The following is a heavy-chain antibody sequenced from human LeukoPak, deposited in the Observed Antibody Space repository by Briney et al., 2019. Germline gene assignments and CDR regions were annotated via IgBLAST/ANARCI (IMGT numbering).Heavy chain of an antibody. CDR2: INPSGGST. Sequence: ASVKVSCKASGYTFPSYYTHWVRQAPGQGLEWMGIINPSGGSTSYAQKLQGRVTMTRDTPTSTVYMELSSLRSEDTAVYYCARESKITMVRGYFDYWGQGTLVTVSS. J-gene: IGHJ4*02. D-gene: IGHD3-10*01. CDR1: GYTFPSYY. V-gene: IGHV1-46*01. CDR3: ARESKITMVRGYFDY.